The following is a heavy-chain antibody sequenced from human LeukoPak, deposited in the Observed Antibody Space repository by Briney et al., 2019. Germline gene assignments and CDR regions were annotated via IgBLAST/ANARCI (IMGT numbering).Heavy chain of an antibody. Sequence: SETLSLTCTVSGGSNSSYYWSWIRQPPGKGLEWIGYIYYSGSTNYNPSLKSRVTISVDTSKNQFSLKLSSVTAADTAVYYCARFDRPRGDYWGQGTLVTVSS. CDR2: IYYSGST. J-gene: IGHJ4*02. CDR1: GGSNSSYY. CDR3: ARFDRPRGDY. V-gene: IGHV4-59*01. D-gene: IGHD5-24*01.